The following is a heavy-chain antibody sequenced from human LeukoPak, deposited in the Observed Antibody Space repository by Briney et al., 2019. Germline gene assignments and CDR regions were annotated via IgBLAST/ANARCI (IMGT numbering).Heavy chain of an antibody. J-gene: IGHJ6*02. CDR3: ARDKAEVRGMDV. CDR2: IYSGGST. Sequence: GGSLRLSCAASGFTVSSNYMSWVRQAPGKGLEWVSVIYSGGSTYYADSVKGRFTIFRDNSKNTLYLQMNSLRAEDTAVYYCARDKAEVRGMDVWGQGTTVTVSS. CDR1: GFTVSSNY. V-gene: IGHV3-53*01. D-gene: IGHD1-14*01.